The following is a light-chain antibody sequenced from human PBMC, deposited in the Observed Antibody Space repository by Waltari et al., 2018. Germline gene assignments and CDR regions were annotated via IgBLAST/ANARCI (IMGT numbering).Light chain of an antibody. CDR3: AAWDDSLDGLV. CDR1: SSNIGSNI. J-gene: IGLJ2*01. CDR2: SND. V-gene: IGLV1-44*01. Sequence: QSVLTQPPSASGTPGQRVTISCSGSSSNIGSNIVNWYQQLPGTAPKLLIHSNDQRPSGVPARFSGSKSGTSASLAISGLQSEDETDYYCAAWDDSLDGLVFGGGTKLTVL.